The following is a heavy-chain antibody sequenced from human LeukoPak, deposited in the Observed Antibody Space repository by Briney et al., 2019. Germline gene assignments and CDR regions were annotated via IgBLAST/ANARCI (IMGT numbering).Heavy chain of an antibody. J-gene: IGHJ5*02. D-gene: IGHD3-3*01. CDR3: ARADYDFWSGYFNWFDP. CDR1: GGSISSYY. V-gene: IGHV4-59*01. Sequence: SETLSLTCTVSGGSISSYYWSWIRHPPGKGLEWIGYIYYSGSTNYNPSLKSRVTISVDTSKNQFSLKLSSVTAADTAVYYCARADYDFWSGYFNWFDPWGQGTLVTVSS. CDR2: IYYSGST.